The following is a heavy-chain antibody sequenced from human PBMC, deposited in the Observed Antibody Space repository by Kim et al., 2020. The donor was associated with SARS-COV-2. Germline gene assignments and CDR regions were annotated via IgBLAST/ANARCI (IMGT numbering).Heavy chain of an antibody. D-gene: IGHD2-15*01. V-gene: IGHV4-59*13. CDR3: AREEAAQLDY. CDR1: GGSITSYY. J-gene: IGHJ4*02. Sequence: SETLSLTCTVSGGSITSYYWSWIRQPPGRGLEWIGSIYHSGSTKYSPSLKSRVTMSVDASKKQFSLKVNSVTAADTAIYYCAREEAAQLDYWGQGILVTV. CDR2: IYHSGST.